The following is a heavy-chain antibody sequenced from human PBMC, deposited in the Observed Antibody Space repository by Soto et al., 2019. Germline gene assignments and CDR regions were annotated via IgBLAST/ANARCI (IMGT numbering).Heavy chain of an antibody. J-gene: IGHJ6*02. CDR3: VKSALEYCSSTSCYRGGYYYYGMDV. D-gene: IGHD2-2*02. CDR1: GFTFSSYA. Sequence: PGGSLRLSCAASGFTFSSYAMSWVRQAAGEGLEWVSAISGSGRRTYYADSVKGRCTISRDNSKNTLYLQMNSLRDEDTAVYYCVKSALEYCSSTSCYRGGYYYYGMDVWGQGTTVTVSS. V-gene: IGHV3-23*01. CDR2: ISGSGRRT.